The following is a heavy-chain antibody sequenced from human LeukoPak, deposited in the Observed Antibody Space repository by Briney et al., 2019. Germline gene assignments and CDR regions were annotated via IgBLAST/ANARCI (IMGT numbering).Heavy chain of an antibody. Sequence: ASVKVSCKASGYTFTGYYMHWVRQAPGQGLEWMRWINPNSGGTNYAQKFQGRVTMTRDTSISTAYMELSRLRSDDTAVYYCARATYYYDSSGYQTDAFDIWGQGTMVTVSS. CDR1: GYTFTGYY. D-gene: IGHD3-22*01. V-gene: IGHV1-2*02. J-gene: IGHJ3*02. CDR2: INPNSGGT. CDR3: ARATYYYDSSGYQTDAFDI.